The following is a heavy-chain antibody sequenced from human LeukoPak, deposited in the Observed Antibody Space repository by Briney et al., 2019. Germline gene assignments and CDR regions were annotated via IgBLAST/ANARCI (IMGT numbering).Heavy chain of an antibody. V-gene: IGHV4-39*01. J-gene: IGHJ4*02. CDR2: IYYSGST. CDR1: GGSISSSSYY. CDR3: VSLGLLWFGEFQY. D-gene: IGHD3-10*01. Sequence: SETLSLTCTVSGGSISSSSYYWGWIRQPPGKGLEWIGSIYYSGSTYYNPSLKSRVTISVDTSKNQFSLKLSSVTAADTAVYYCVSLGLLWFGEFQYWGQGTLVTVSS.